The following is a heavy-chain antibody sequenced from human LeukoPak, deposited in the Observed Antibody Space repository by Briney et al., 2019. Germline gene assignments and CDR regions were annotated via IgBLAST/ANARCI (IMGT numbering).Heavy chain of an antibody. D-gene: IGHD3-9*01. V-gene: IGHV3-33*01. Sequence: SCKASGYTFSSYGMHWVRQAPGKGLEWVAVIWYDGSNKYYADSVKGRFTISRDNANNSLYLQMNSMRAEDTAEYYCARVAYYDILTGYYGMDVWGQGTTVTVSS. CDR1: GYTFSSYG. J-gene: IGHJ6*02. CDR3: ARVAYYDILTGYYGMDV. CDR2: IWYDGSNK.